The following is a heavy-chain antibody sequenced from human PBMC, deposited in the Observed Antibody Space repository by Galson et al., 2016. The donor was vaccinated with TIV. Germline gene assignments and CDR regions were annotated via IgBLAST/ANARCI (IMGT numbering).Heavy chain of an antibody. CDR1: GFTFSTYA. Sequence: LRLSCAASGFTFSTYAMNWVRQAPGKGLEWVSGIVGTGGTTYYADSVKGRFTISRDNSKNTLYLQMNSLRAEDTAVYYCAERKNYGGDAFDLWGQGALVNV. J-gene: IGHJ3*01. CDR3: AERKNYGGDAFDL. CDR2: IVGTGGTT. V-gene: IGHV3-23*01. D-gene: IGHD4-23*01.